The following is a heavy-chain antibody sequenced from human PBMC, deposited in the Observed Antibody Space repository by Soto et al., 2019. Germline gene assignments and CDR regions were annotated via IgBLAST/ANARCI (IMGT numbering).Heavy chain of an antibody. J-gene: IGHJ3*02. D-gene: IGHD3-16*02. V-gene: IGHV1-24*01. CDR2: FDPEDGET. Sequence: GASVKVSCKVSGYTLTELSMHWVRQAPGKGLEWMGGFDPEDGETIYAQKFQGRVTMTEDTSTDTAYMELSSLRSEDTAVYYCATSRVPDMITFGGVIVDAFDIWGQGTMVTVSS. CDR3: ATSRVPDMITFGGVIVDAFDI. CDR1: GYTLTELS.